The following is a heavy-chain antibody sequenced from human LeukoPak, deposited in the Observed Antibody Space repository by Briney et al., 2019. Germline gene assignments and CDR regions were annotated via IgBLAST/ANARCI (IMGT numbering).Heavy chain of an antibody. CDR2: IYSGGGNTK. CDR1: GLTFTNYG. Sequence: GTPLRLSCVASGLTFTNYGFHWVRQAPGKGLEWVAIIYSGGGNTKYYAESLKDRFTISRDDSKDTVYLQMDSLRVEGTAVYYCVVILVPGGVWHFDLWGRGTLVTVSS. V-gene: IGHV3-33*03. CDR3: VVILVPGGVWHFDL. J-gene: IGHJ2*01. D-gene: IGHD2-2*01.